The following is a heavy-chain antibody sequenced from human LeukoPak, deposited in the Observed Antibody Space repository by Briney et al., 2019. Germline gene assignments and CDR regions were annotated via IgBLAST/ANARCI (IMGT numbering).Heavy chain of an antibody. J-gene: IGHJ4*02. D-gene: IGHD2-21*02. Sequence: SETLTLTCTVSGGSSSNYYWNWIRQPAGKGQEWIGRISSAGSTNYNPSLQSRVTMSVDTPRNQFSLKLDSVTAADTAVYYCARTRGTYGDSFYDYWGQGTLVTVSS. CDR3: ARTRGTYGDSFYDY. V-gene: IGHV4-4*07. CDR2: ISSAGST. CDR1: GGSSSNYY.